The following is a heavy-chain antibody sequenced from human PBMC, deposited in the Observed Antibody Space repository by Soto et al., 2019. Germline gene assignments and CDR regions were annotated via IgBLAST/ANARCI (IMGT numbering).Heavy chain of an antibody. Sequence: QVQLVQSGAEVKKPGASVKVSCKASGYTFRTYAMHWVRQAPGQRPEWMGWINAGNGNTKYSQKFQDRVTITRDTSASTAYMELSRLRSEDTAVYYCARDGAVAGNINFDFWGQGTLVTVSS. CDR2: INAGNGNT. D-gene: IGHD6-19*01. CDR3: ARDGAVAGNINFDF. V-gene: IGHV1-3*01. J-gene: IGHJ4*02. CDR1: GYTFRTYA.